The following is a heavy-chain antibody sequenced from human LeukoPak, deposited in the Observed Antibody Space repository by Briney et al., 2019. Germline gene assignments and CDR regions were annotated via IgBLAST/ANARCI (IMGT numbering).Heavy chain of an antibody. Sequence: GGSLRLSCAASGFTFSSYGMHWVRQAPGKGLEWVAFIRYDGSNKYYADSVKGRFTISRDNSKNTLYLQMNSLRAEDTAVYYCAGDDEYSGSYYGNYWGQGTLVTVSS. D-gene: IGHD1-26*01. CDR1: GFTFSSYG. J-gene: IGHJ4*02. CDR2: IRYDGSNK. CDR3: AGDDEYSGSYYGNY. V-gene: IGHV3-30*02.